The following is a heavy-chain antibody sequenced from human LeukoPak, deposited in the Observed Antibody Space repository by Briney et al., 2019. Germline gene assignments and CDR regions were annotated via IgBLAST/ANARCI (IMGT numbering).Heavy chain of an antibody. CDR2: IYYSGST. CDR1: GVSISGSNSY. Sequence: SETLSLTCTVSGVSISGSNSYWGWVRQPPEKGLEWIGSIYYSGSTYYNPSLKSRVTISVDTSKNQFSLKLSSVTAADTAVYYCARDDIVATYFDYWGQGTLVTVSS. V-gene: IGHV4-39*07. D-gene: IGHD5-12*01. CDR3: ARDDIVATYFDY. J-gene: IGHJ4*02.